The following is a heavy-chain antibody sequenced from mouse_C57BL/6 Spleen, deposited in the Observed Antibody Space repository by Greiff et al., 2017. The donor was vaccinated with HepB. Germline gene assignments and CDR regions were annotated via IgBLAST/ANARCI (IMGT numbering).Heavy chain of an antibody. Sequence: QVQLQQSGAELVRPGTSVKVSCKASGYTFTNYLIEWVKQRPGQGLEWIGVINPGGGGTKYNEKFKGKAALTADNSSSTAYMQLSSLTSEDSAVYFCASDYYYEGWFDYWGQGTLVTVSA. D-gene: IGHD1-1*01. CDR3: ASDYYYEGWFDY. CDR2: INPGGGGT. CDR1: GYTFTNYL. J-gene: IGHJ3*01. V-gene: IGHV1-54*01.